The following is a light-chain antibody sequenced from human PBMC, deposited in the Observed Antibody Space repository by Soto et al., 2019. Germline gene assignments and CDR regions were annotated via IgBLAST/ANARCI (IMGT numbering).Light chain of an antibody. Sequence: QSALTQPRSVSGSPGQSVTISCTGTSSDVGGYNYVSWYQHHPGKAPKLMIYDVSERPSGVPDRFSGSKSGNTASLTISGLQAEDEADYDCCSYAGRYTLFGGGTKLTVL. J-gene: IGLJ2*01. CDR3: CSYAGRYTL. CDR2: DVS. V-gene: IGLV2-11*01. CDR1: SSDVGGYNY.